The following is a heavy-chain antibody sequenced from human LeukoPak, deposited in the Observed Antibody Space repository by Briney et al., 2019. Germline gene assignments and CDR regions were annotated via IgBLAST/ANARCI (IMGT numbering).Heavy chain of an antibody. D-gene: IGHD3-10*01. CDR2: NNHVATT. Sequence: SETLSLTCGVSGGSFSDYLWSWIRQPPGKGLEWIGQNNHVATTNYNPSLKSRVTMSVDRSKNQFSLRLSSVTAADRAVYYCARGRTGSTNYDYWGQGVLVTVSS. J-gene: IGHJ4*02. V-gene: IGHV4-34*01. CDR3: ARGRTGSTNYDY. CDR1: GGSFSDYL.